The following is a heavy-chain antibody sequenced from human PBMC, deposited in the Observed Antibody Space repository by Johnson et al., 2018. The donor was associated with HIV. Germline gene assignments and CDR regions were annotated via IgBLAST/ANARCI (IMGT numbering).Heavy chain of an antibody. D-gene: IGHD6-19*01. CDR2: IQYDGSNK. CDR3: AKDLPSGWDGGDAFDI. V-gene: IGHV3-30*02. Sequence: QVQLVESGGGLVQPGESLRLSCETSGFTFSSYDMHWVRQAPGKGLDWVAFIQYDGSNKYYADSVKGRFTISRDNSKNTLYLQMNSLRPEDTAVYYCAKDLPSGWDGGDAFDIWGQGTMVIVSS. CDR1: GFTFSSYD. J-gene: IGHJ3*02.